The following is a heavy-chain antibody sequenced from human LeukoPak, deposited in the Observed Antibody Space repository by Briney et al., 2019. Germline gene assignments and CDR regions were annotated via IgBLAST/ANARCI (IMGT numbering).Heavy chain of an antibody. CDR2: INPNSGGT. J-gene: IGHJ5*02. CDR3: ARDNSWDIVVVPAASNWFDP. Sequence: GASVKVSCKASGYTFTGYYMHWVRQAPGQGLEWMGWINPNSGGTNYAQKLQGRVTMTRDTSISTAYMELSRLRSDDTAVYYCARDNSWDIVVVPAASNWFDPWGQGTLVTVSS. CDR1: GYTFTGYY. V-gene: IGHV1-2*02. D-gene: IGHD2-2*01.